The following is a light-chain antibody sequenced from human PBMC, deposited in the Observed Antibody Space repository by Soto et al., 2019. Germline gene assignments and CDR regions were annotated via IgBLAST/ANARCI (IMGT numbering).Light chain of an antibody. CDR3: QQRSNWPIT. Sequence: DIQMTQSPSTLSGSVGDRVTITCQASQDISNYLNWYQQKPGKVPKLLIYDASNLETGVPSRFSGSGSGTDFTFTISSLEPEDFAVYYCQQRSNWPITFGQGTRLEIK. CDR2: DAS. V-gene: IGKV1-33*01. CDR1: QDISNY. J-gene: IGKJ5*01.